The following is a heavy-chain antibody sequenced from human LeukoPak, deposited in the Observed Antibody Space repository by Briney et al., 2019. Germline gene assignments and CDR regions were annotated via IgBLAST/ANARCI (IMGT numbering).Heavy chain of an antibody. CDR3: AREGGIARPPYLYYYIDV. CDR1: GYTFNNHD. CDR2: INTYSANT. D-gene: IGHD6-6*01. J-gene: IGHJ6*03. V-gene: IGHV1-18*01. Sequence: GASVKVSRKASGYTFNNHDINWVRQAPGRGLEWMGWINTYSANTNYAQEFQDRVIMTTDTSTSTAYMELRSLRSDDTAVYYCAREGGIARPPYLYYYIDVWGKGTTVTVSS.